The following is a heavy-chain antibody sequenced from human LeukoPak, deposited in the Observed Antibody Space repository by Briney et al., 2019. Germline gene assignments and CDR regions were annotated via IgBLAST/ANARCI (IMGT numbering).Heavy chain of an antibody. V-gene: IGHV3-23*01. D-gene: IGHD3-16*01. Sequence: PGGSLRLSCAASGFTFSSYAMSWVRQAPGKGLDWVSAISGSGGSTNYADSVKGRFTISRDNSKNTLYLQMNSLRAEDTALYYCAKGGWVPTNYYYMDVWGKGTTVTVSS. J-gene: IGHJ6*03. CDR2: ISGSGGST. CDR1: GFTFSSYA. CDR3: AKGGWVPTNYYYMDV.